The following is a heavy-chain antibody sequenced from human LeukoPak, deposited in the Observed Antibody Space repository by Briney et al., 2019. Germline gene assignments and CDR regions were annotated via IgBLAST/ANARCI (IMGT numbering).Heavy chain of an antibody. D-gene: IGHD2-2*03. Sequence: GGSLRLSCAASGFTFSSYAMSWVRQAPGKGLEWVSVISGSGTSTYYADSVKGRFTISRDNSKNTLYLQMNSLRAEDTAVYYCAKWKGGGNCEDWGQGTLVTVSS. J-gene: IGHJ1*01. CDR1: GFTFSSYA. CDR2: ISGSGTST. CDR3: AKWKGGGNCED. V-gene: IGHV3-23*01.